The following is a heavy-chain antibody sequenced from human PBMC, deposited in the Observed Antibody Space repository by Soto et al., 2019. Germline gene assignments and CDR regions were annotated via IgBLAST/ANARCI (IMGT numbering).Heavy chain of an antibody. CDR2: ISPDGGEI. Sequence: LVESGGGLVQPGGSLRLSCAASGFTFSNIWMSWVRRSPEKGPEWVASISPDGGEIYYVDSVKGRFTISSDNTRNSLCLQMNSLRAEDTAVYYCAKGPRWGQGTLVTVSS. CDR3: AKGPR. V-gene: IGHV3-7*01. CDR1: GFTFSNIW. J-gene: IGHJ4*02.